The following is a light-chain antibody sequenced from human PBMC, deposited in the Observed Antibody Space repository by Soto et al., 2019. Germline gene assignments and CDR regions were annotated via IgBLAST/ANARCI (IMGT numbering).Light chain of an antibody. J-gene: IGKJ5*01. V-gene: IGKV3-11*01. Sequence: VLTQSPATLSLSPGERATLSCRASQSIHTSLAWYQQKPGQPPRLVVYDSTLRANGVPDRFGGSRSGTEFTLTINNPEPEDFAVYYCQQRNVWPPITFGQGTRLEI. CDR2: DST. CDR3: QQRNVWPPIT. CDR1: QSIHTS.